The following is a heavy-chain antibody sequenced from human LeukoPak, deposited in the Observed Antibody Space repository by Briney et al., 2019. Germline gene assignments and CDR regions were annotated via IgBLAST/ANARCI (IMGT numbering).Heavy chain of an antibody. Sequence: ASVKVSCKASGNIFTDYYIHWLRQAPGLGLEWMGWINPNSGGTDCAQNFQGRVTMTRDTSISTAYMELSRLTSDDTAVYYCARDRLYSRGRDFDYWGQGTLVTVSS. J-gene: IGHJ4*02. CDR1: GNIFTDYY. CDR2: INPNSGGT. V-gene: IGHV1-2*02. D-gene: IGHD3-22*01. CDR3: ARDRLYSRGRDFDY.